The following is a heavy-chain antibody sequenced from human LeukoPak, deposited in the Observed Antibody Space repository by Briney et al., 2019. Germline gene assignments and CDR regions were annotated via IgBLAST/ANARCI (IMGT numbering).Heavy chain of an antibody. Sequence: SVKVSCKASGYTFSSYAISWVRQAPGQGLEWMGGIIPIFGTANYAQKFQGRVTITADKSTSTAYMELSSLRSEDTAVYYCASCATYYDSSGPFDYWGQGTLVTVSS. CDR1: GYTFSSYA. CDR2: IIPIFGTA. D-gene: IGHD3-22*01. J-gene: IGHJ4*02. V-gene: IGHV1-69*06. CDR3: ASCATYYDSSGPFDY.